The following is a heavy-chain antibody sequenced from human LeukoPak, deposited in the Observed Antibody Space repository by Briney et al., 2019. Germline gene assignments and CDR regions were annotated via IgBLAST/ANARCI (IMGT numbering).Heavy chain of an antibody. Sequence: PSETLSLTCTVSGGSISSYYWSWIRQPAGRGLEWIGRIYTSGSTNYNPSLKSRVTMSVDTSKNQFSLKLSSVTAADTAVYYCARDGSGSYNYYYYGMDVWGQGTTVTVSS. CDR3: ARDGSGSYNYYYYGMDV. J-gene: IGHJ6*02. CDR2: IYTSGST. D-gene: IGHD3-10*01. V-gene: IGHV4-4*07. CDR1: GGSISSYY.